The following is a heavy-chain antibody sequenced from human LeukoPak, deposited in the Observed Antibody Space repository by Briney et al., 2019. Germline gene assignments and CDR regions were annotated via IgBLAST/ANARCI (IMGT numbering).Heavy chain of an antibody. CDR2: IYSSGST. Sequence: SETLSLTCNVSGGSISGYYWSWIRQPAGKELQWIGRIYSSGSTNYNPSLKSRVTMSVDTSKNQFSLRLSSVTAADTAVYYCARGLGFWSGPDYWGQGTLVTVSS. CDR3: ARGLGFWSGPDY. V-gene: IGHV4-4*07. CDR1: GGSISGYY. J-gene: IGHJ4*02. D-gene: IGHD3-3*01.